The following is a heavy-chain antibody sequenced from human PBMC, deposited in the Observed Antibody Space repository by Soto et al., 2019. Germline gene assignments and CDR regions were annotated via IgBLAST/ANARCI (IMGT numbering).Heavy chain of an antibody. J-gene: IGHJ4*02. D-gene: IGHD3-16*01. CDR1: GFTFSSYG. Sequence: ESGGGVVQPGRSLRLSCAASGFTFSSYGMHWVRQAPGKGLEWVAVISYDGSNKYYADSVKGRFTISSDNSKNTLYLQMNSLRAEDTAVYYCAKAGSIMADYYYFDYWGQGTLVTVSS. CDR3: AKAGSIMADYYYFDY. V-gene: IGHV3-30*18. CDR2: ISYDGSNK.